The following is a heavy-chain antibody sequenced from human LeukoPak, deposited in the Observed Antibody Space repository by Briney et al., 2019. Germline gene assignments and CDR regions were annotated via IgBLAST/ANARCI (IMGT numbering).Heavy chain of an antibody. CDR2: ISAYNGNT. Sequence: ASVRVSCKASGYTFTSYGISWVRQAPGQGLEWMGWISAYNGNTNYAQKLQGRVTMTTDTSTSTAYMELSSLRSEDTAVYYCARDRGSGSYYVDWGQGTLVTVSS. J-gene: IGHJ4*02. V-gene: IGHV1-18*04. CDR1: GYTFTSYG. D-gene: IGHD3-10*01. CDR3: ARDRGSGSYYVD.